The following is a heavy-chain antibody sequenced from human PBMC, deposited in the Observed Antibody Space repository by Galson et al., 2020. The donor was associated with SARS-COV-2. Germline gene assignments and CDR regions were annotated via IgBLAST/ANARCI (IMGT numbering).Heavy chain of an antibody. CDR2: TYYRSKWYN. CDR1: GNSVSSNSAA. CDR3: ARALLTGTNSLYYSGMDV. D-gene: IGHD1-7*01. J-gene: IGHJ6*02. V-gene: IGHV6-1*01. Sequence: SQTLSLTCAISGNSVSSNSAAWNWNRQSPSRGLEWLGRTYYRSKWYNEYAVSVKSRITINPDTSKNQFSLQLNSVTPEDTAVYYCARALLTGTNSLYYSGMDVWGQGTTVTVS.